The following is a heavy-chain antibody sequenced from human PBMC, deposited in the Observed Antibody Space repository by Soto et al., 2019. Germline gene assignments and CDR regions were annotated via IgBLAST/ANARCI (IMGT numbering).Heavy chain of an antibody. CDR3: ARDVDADFRTDFDY. CDR1: GFTFSDDY. J-gene: IGHJ4*02. Sequence: GPLRLSCAASGFTFSDDYIHWIRRAPGKGLEWISYISGNGEIIQYAASARGRFTISRDNAENSVYLEMDSLRAEDTALYYCARDVDADFRTDFDYWGRGTLVTVSS. V-gene: IGHV3-11*01. CDR2: ISGNGEII. D-gene: IGHD4-17*01.